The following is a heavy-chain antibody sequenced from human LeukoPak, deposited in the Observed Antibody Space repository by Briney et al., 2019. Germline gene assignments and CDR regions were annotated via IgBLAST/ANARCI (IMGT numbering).Heavy chain of an antibody. CDR2: MYSGGST. V-gene: IGHV3-66*01. CDR1: EFSVGSNY. D-gene: IGHD6-19*01. Sequence: GGSLRLSCAASEFSVGSNYMTWVRQAPGKGLEWVSLMYSGGSTHYADSVKGRFTISRDNSKNTLYLQMNSLRAEDTAVYYCAKDFTAVAGSGVWGQGTLVTVSS. J-gene: IGHJ4*02. CDR3: AKDFTAVAGSGV.